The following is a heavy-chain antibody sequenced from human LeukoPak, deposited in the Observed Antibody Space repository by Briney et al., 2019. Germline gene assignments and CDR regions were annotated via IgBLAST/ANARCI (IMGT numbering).Heavy chain of an antibody. CDR1: AFTFSSYG. CDR3: ARDQYDTWSRRGNFDS. Sequence: GGSLRLSCAASAFTFSSYGMHWVRQAPGKGLEWVAAISNDGSNEYYADSVKGRFTISRDNSKNSLYLQMNSLRAEDTAVFYCARDQYDTWSRRGNFDSWGQGTLVIVSS. V-gene: IGHV3-30*03. D-gene: IGHD3-3*01. J-gene: IGHJ4*02. CDR2: ISNDGSNE.